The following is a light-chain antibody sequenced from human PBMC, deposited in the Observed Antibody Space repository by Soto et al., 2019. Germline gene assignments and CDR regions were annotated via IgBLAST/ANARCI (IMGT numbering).Light chain of an antibody. CDR3: QQYGSSTWS. CDR1: QSVTINY. V-gene: IGKV3-20*01. J-gene: IGKJ1*01. Sequence: EIVLTQSPCTLSLSPGERATLSCWASQSVTINYLAWYQQNPGQAPRLLVYGASIRATGVPDRFSGSGSGADFTLTISRLEPEDFAVYYCQQYGSSTWSFGQGTKVDI. CDR2: GAS.